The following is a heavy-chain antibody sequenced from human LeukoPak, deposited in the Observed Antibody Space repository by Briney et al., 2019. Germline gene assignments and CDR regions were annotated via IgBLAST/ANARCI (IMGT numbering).Heavy chain of an antibody. CDR3: ARDWGGYGPTSHDY. Sequence: GGSLRLSCAASGFTFSTYWMHWVRQVPGRGLVWVSRISSDGSDTIYADSVKGRFTTSRDNAKNTLYLQMNSLRAEDTAVYYCARDWGGYGPTSHDYWGQGTLVTVSS. CDR1: GFTFSTYW. V-gene: IGHV3-74*01. CDR2: ISSDGSDT. J-gene: IGHJ4*02. D-gene: IGHD3-16*01.